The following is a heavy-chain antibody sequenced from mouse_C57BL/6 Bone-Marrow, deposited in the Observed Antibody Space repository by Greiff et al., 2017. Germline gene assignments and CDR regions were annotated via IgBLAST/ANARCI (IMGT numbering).Heavy chain of an antibody. V-gene: IGHV1-80*01. CDR2: IYPGDGDT. Sequence: VQLQQSGAELVKPGASVKISCKASGYAFSSYWMNWVKQRPGKGLEWIGQIYPGDGDTNYNGKFKGKATLTADKSSSTASMQLSSLTCEDSAVYFCARSYYGRIPFAYWGQGTLVTVSA. D-gene: IGHD1-1*01. CDR1: GYAFSSYW. J-gene: IGHJ3*01. CDR3: ARSYYGRIPFAY.